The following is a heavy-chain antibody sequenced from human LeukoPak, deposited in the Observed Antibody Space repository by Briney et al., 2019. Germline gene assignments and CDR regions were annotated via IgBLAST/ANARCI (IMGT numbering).Heavy chain of an antibody. CDR3: ARGGSYYPFDY. Sequence: SETLSLTCTVSGGSISSYYWSWIRQPPGKGLEWIGYIYYSGSTNYNPSLKSRVTISVDTSKNQFSLKLSSVTAADTVVYYCARGGSYYPFDYWGQGTLVTVSS. CDR1: GGSISSYY. V-gene: IGHV4-59*01. CDR2: IYYSGST. J-gene: IGHJ4*02. D-gene: IGHD3-10*01.